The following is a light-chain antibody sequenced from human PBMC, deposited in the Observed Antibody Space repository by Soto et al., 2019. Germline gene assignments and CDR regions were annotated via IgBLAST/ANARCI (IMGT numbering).Light chain of an antibody. CDR1: QSVSSSY. CDR3: QQYGSSPSIT. CDR2: GAS. J-gene: IGKJ5*01. Sequence: EIVLTQSPGTLSLSPGERATLSCRASQSVSSSYLAWYQQKPGQAPRLLIYGASSRATGIPDRFSGSGSGTDFTLTISRLEPADFAVYYCQQYGSSPSITFGQGKRLEIK. V-gene: IGKV3-20*01.